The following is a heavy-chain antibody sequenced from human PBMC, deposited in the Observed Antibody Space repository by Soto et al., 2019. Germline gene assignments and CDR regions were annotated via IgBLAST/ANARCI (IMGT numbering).Heavy chain of an antibody. CDR3: ARAYYDFWSGRNWFDP. D-gene: IGHD3-3*01. CDR1: GGSISSYY. CDR2: IYYSGST. Sequence: PSETLSLTCTVSGGSISSYYWSWIRQPPGKGLEWIGYIYYSGSTNYNPSLKSRVTISVDTSKNQFPLKLSSVTAADTAVYYCARAYYDFWSGRNWFDPWGQGTLVTVSS. J-gene: IGHJ5*02. V-gene: IGHV4-59*08.